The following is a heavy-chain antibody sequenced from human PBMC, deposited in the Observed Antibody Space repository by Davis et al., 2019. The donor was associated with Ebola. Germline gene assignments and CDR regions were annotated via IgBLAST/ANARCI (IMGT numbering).Heavy chain of an antibody. CDR2: IIPIFGTA. J-gene: IGHJ3*02. V-gene: IGHV1-69*05. D-gene: IGHD3-10*01. Sequence: SVKVSCKASGGTFSSYAISWVRQAPGQGLEWMGGIIPIFGTANYAQKLQGRVTMTTDTSTSTAYMELRSLRSDDTAVYYCARGTYYYGVDAFDIWGQGTRVTVSS. CDR3: ARGTYYYGVDAFDI. CDR1: GGTFSSYA.